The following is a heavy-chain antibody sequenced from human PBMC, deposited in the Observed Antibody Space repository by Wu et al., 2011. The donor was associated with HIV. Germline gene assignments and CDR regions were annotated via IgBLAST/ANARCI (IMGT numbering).Heavy chain of an antibody. Sequence: QVQAGASLEAEVKKPGASVKVSCKASGDSFTNYGISWVRQAPGQGLEWMGWISAYNGDTEYVQKYQGRVTMTTDTSTSTAYMELRSLRSDDTAVYYCASGGRGSYAYFNNYMDVWGKGTTVTVSS. CDR1: GDSFTNYG. CDR3: ASGGRGSYAYFNNYMDV. D-gene: IGHD3-16*01. CDR2: ISAYNGDT. J-gene: IGHJ6*03. V-gene: IGHV1-18*01.